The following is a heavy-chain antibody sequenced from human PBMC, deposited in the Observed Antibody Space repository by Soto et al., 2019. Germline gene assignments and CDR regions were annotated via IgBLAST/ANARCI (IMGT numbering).Heavy chain of an antibody. Sequence: LRLSCAASGFTFTSYAMSWVRQAPGKGLEWVAIISGSAGKTYYVDSVKGRFTISRDNSKNTLYLQMNSLRAEDTAVYHCAKVTSARVFYFGLDVWGQGTTVTVSS. V-gene: IGHV3-23*01. D-gene: IGHD2-2*01. CDR2: ISGSAGKT. J-gene: IGHJ6*02. CDR3: AKVTSARVFYFGLDV. CDR1: GFTFTSYA.